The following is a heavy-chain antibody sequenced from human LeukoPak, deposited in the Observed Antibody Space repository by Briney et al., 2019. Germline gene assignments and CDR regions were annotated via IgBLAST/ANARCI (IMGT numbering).Heavy chain of an antibody. V-gene: IGHV3-23*01. Sequence: PGGSLRLSCAASGFTFSSYAMSWVRQAPGKGLEWVSAISGSGGSTYYADSVKGRSTISRDNSKNTLYLQMNSLRAEDTAVYYCTPDSSSWYALQYWGQGTLVTVSS. CDR3: TPDSSSWYALQY. J-gene: IGHJ4*02. CDR2: ISGSGGST. D-gene: IGHD6-13*01. CDR1: GFTFSSYA.